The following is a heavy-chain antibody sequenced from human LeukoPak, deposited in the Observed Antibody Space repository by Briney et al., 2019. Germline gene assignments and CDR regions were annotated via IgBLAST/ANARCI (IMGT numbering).Heavy chain of an antibody. Sequence: GGSLRLSCAASGFTFSSYAMSWVRQAPGKGLEWVSAISGSGGSTYYADSVKGRFTISRDNSKNTLYLQMNSLRAEDTAVYYCARDLLLWFGESSGNDYWGQGTLVTVSS. V-gene: IGHV3-23*01. CDR3: ARDLLLWFGESSGNDY. CDR2: ISGSGGST. CDR1: GFTFSSYA. J-gene: IGHJ4*02. D-gene: IGHD3-10*01.